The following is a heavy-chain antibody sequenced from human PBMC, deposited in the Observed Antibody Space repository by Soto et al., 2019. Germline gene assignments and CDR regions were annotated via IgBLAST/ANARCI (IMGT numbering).Heavy chain of an antibody. CDR2: INSDGSST. J-gene: IGHJ4*02. V-gene: IGHV3-74*01. D-gene: IGHD2-21*02. Sequence: GGSLRLSCAASGFTFSSYWMHWVRQAPGKGLVWVSRINSDGSSTSYADSVKGRFTISRDNAKNTLYLQMNSLRAEDTAVYYCARGAVSYFGDSNFDYWGQGTLVTVSS. CDR1: GFTFSSYW. CDR3: ARGAVSYFGDSNFDY.